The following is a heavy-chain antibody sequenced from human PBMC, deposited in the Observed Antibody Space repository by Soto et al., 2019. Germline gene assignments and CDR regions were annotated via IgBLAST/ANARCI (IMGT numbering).Heavy chain of an antibody. V-gene: IGHV1-69*01. J-gene: IGHJ6*02. CDR3: ARPYDSSDYYGGGMYV. Sequence: QVQLVQSGAEVKKPGSSVKVSCKASGGTFNNNAISWVRQAPGQGLEWMGGIIPILGTANYAQKFRGRVTITADESKSTGYMDLSSLRSEDPAVYYCARPYDSSDYYGGGMYVWGQGTTVTVSS. CDR1: GGTFNNNA. CDR2: IIPILGTA. D-gene: IGHD3-22*01.